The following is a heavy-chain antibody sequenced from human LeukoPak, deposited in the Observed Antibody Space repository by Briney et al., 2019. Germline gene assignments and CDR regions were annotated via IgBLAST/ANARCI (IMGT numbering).Heavy chain of an antibody. CDR2: IYPGDSDA. J-gene: IGHJ6*02. Sequence: GESLKISCKGSGYSFTSYWIGWVRQMPGKGLEWMGIIYPGDSDARYSPSFQGQVTISADKSISTAYLQWSSLKASDTSMYYCPKWAAAKNYNVRKVWGQGTTVPVS. D-gene: IGHD1-7*01. CDR3: PKWAAAKNYNVRKV. V-gene: IGHV5-51*01. CDR1: GYSFTSYW.